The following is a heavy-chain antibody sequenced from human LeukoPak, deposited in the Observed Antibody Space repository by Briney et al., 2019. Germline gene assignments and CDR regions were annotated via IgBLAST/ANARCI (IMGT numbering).Heavy chain of an antibody. D-gene: IGHD1-26*01. CDR2: IKSVGSST. Sequence: GGSLRLSCAASGFTFSSYWMHWVRQAPGKGLVWVSCIKSVGSSTNYADSVKGRFTISRDSAKNTLYLQMNSLRAEDTAVYYCARGPGATSSFIFDYWGQGTLVTVSS. V-gene: IGHV3-74*01. J-gene: IGHJ4*02. CDR1: GFTFSSYW. CDR3: ARGPGATSSFIFDY.